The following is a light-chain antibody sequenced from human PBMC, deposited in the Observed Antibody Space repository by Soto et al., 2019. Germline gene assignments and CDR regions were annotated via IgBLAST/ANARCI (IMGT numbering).Light chain of an antibody. CDR2: EGS. Sequence: QSALTQPASVSGSPGQSITISCTGTSSDIGSYNLVSWYQQHPGTAPKLMIYEGSKRPSGVSYRFSGSKSGNTASLTISGLQAEDEADYSCCSYAGSNTLVVFGTGTKLTVL. J-gene: IGLJ1*01. CDR3: CSYAGSNTLVV. V-gene: IGLV2-23*01. CDR1: SSDIGSYNL.